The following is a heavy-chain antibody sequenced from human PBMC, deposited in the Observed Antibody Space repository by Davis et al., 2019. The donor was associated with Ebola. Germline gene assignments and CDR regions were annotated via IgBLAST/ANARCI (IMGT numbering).Heavy chain of an antibody. J-gene: IGHJ6*02. CDR2: INHSGST. CDR3: ARVGGFWSGYGMDV. V-gene: IGHV4-34*01. CDR1: GGSFSGYY. Sequence: SETLSLTCAVYGGSFSGYYWSWIRQPPGKGLEWIGEINHSGSTNYNPSLKSRVTKSVDTSKNQFSLKLSSVTAADTAVYYCARVGGFWSGYGMDVWGQGTTVTVSS. D-gene: IGHD3-3*01.